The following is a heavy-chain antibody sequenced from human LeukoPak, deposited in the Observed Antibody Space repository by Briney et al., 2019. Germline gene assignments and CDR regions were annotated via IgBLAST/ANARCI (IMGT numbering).Heavy chain of an antibody. CDR2: INAGNGNT. V-gene: IGHV1-3*01. CDR3: ARGEDYERYYYDSSGYYYVKPLFDY. J-gene: IGHJ4*02. Sequence: ASVKVPCKASGYTFTSYAMHWVRQAPGQRLEWMGWINAGNGNTKYSQKFQGRVTITRDTSASTAYMELSSLRSEDTAVYYCARGEDYERYYYDSSGYYYVKPLFDYWGQGTLVTVSS. D-gene: IGHD3-22*01. CDR1: GYTFTSYA.